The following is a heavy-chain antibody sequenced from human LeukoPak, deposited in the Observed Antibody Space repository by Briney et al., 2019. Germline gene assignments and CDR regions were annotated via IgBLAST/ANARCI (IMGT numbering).Heavy chain of an antibody. V-gene: IGHV7-4-1*02. CDR3: ATLTPVAEIDY. J-gene: IGHJ4*02. CDR2: INTNTGNP. D-gene: IGHD6-13*01. CDR1: GYTFTSYA. Sequence: ASVKVSCKASGYTFTSYAMNWVRQAPGQGLEWMGWINTNTGNPTYAQGFTGRFVFSLDTSVSTAYLQISSLKAEDTAVYYRATLTPVAEIDYWGQGTLVTVSS.